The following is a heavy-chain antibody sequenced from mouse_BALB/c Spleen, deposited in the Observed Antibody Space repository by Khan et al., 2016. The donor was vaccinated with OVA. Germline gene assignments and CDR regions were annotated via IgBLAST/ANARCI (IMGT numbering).Heavy chain of an antibody. CDR2: MFPGGGST. Sequence: QVQLQQPGAELVKPGASVKLSCKASGYTFTSYDINWVRQRPEQGLEGIGWMFPGGGSTKYNENFKGKATLTTDKSSSTAYMQLSRLTSEDSGAYFCARGGYGGFAYWGQGTLVTVSA. D-gene: IGHD2-14*01. CDR3: ARGGYGGFAY. J-gene: IGHJ3*01. CDR1: GYTFTSYD. V-gene: IGHV1-85*01.